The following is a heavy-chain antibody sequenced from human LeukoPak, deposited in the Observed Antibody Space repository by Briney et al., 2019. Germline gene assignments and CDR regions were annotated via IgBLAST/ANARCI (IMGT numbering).Heavy chain of an antibody. V-gene: IGHV3-53*01. CDR3: AGGTTVVYDY. J-gene: IGHJ4*02. D-gene: IGHD4-11*01. CDR1: EFTVSRNY. CDR2: IYGGGNT. Sequence: GGSLRLTCAASEFTVSRNYMNWVRQAPGKGLEWVSVIYGGGNTYYADSLKGRFTISRDDSKNTLYPQMDSLTAEDTAVYFCAGGTTVVYDYWGQGTLVTVSS.